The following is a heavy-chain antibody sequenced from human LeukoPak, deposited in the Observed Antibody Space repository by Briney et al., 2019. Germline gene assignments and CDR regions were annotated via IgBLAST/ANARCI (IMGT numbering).Heavy chain of an antibody. D-gene: IGHD6-19*01. J-gene: IGHJ4*02. CDR3: ARAVTGTGGLDY. CDR2: INPSSGGT. V-gene: IGHV1-2*02. Sequence: ASVKVSCKASGYTFTGYYMHWVRQAPRQGLEWMGWINPSSGGTNYAQKFQGRVTMTRDTSISTAYMELSRLRSDDTAVYYCARAVTGTGGLDYWGQGTLVTVSS. CDR1: GYTFTGYY.